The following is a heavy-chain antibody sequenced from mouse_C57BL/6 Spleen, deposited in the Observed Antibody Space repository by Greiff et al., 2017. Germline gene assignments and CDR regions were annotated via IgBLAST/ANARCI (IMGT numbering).Heavy chain of an antibody. V-gene: IGHV1-42*01. D-gene: IGHD2-4*01. Sequence: EVKLQQPGPELVKPGASVKISCKASGYSFTGYYMNWVKQSPEKSLEWIGEINPSTGGTTYNQKFKAKATLTVDKSSSTAYMQLKSLTSEDSAVYYCARHYDYDGSFAYWGQGTLVTVSP. CDR3: ARHYDYDGSFAY. CDR2: INPSTGGT. J-gene: IGHJ3*01. CDR1: GYSFTGYY.